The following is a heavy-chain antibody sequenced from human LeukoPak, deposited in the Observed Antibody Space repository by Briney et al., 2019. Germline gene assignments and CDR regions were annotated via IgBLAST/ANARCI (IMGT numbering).Heavy chain of an antibody. D-gene: IGHD1-26*01. J-gene: IGHJ6*03. CDR2: IYTSGSNSGST. V-gene: IGHV4-4*07. CDR3: ARVGRSGRLDMDV. CDR1: GGSISSYY. Sequence: SETLSLTCSVSGGSISSYYWTWIRQPAGKGLEWIGRIYTSGSNSGSTNYNPSLKSRVTMSVDTSKDQFSLKLSSVTAADTAVYYCARVGRSGRLDMDVWGKGTTVTVSS.